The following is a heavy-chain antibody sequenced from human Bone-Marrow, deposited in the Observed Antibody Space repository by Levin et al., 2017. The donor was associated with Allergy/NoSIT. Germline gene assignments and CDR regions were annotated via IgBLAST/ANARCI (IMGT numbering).Heavy chain of an antibody. D-gene: IGHD3-10*01. J-gene: IGHJ4*02. CDR3: ARDDGWFGEAYLDY. CDR1: GFSLSSFG. V-gene: IGHV3-33*01. Sequence: PGGSLRLSCAASGFSLSSFGMHWVRQAPGKGLEWVAVIWYDGSNTYYADSVKGRFTISRDNSKNTLHLQMTSLRAEDTGVYYCARDDGWFGEAYLDYWGQGTLVTVSS. CDR2: IWYDGSNT.